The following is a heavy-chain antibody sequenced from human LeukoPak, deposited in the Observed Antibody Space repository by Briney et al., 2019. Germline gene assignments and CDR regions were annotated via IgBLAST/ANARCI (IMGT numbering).Heavy chain of an antibody. V-gene: IGHV3-30*02. D-gene: IGHD5-18*01. CDR3: AKGGSNTAMVRVFDY. Sequence: GGSLRLSCAASGFTFSNYGMHWVRQAPGKGLEWVAFIRYDGSNKYYADSVKGRFTISRDNSKNTLYLQMNSLRAEDTAVYYCAKGGSNTAMVRVFDYWGQGTLVTVSS. CDR2: IRYDGSNK. CDR1: GFTFSNYG. J-gene: IGHJ4*02.